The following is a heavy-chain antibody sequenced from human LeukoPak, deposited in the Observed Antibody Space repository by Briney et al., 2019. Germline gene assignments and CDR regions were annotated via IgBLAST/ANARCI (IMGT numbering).Heavy chain of an antibody. CDR1: GGSLSSSNW. J-gene: IGHJ4*02. V-gene: IGHV4-4*02. CDR3: ASSLSPMVRGAPYY. D-gene: IGHD3-10*01. Sequence: SGTLSLTCAVSGGSLSSSNWWSWVRQPPGKGLEWIGEIYHSGNTNYNPSLRSRVTISLDKSKNQFSLMLTSVTAADTAVYYCASSLSPMVRGAPYYWGQGTLVTVSS. CDR2: IYHSGNT.